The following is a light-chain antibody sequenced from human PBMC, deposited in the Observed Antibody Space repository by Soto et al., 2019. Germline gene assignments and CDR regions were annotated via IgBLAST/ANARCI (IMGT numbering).Light chain of an antibody. CDR3: SSYTKTNTVV. Sequence: QSALTQVASVSGSPGQSITISCTGTSSDVGGYDYVSWYQQHPGKAPQLMIYNVNYRPSGVSDRFSGSKSGDTASLTISGLQAEDEANYYCSSYTKTNTVVFGGGTKLTVL. CDR1: SSDVGGYDY. V-gene: IGLV2-14*03. J-gene: IGLJ2*01. CDR2: NVN.